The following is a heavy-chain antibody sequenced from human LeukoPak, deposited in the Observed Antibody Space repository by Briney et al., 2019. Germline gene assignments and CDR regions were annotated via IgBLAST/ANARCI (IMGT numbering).Heavy chain of an antibody. J-gene: IGHJ4*02. CDR3: AKDARDHTYGWSWRYFDY. CDR1: GFTFSKYG. V-gene: IGHV3-30*02. Sequence: PGGSLRLSCAASGFTFSKYGMHWVRQAPGKGLEWVAFIRYDGSNKYYADSVKGRFTISRDNSKNTLYLQMNSLRAEDTAVYYCAKDARDHTYGWSWRYFDYWGQGTLVTVSS. D-gene: IGHD5-18*01. CDR2: IRYDGSNK.